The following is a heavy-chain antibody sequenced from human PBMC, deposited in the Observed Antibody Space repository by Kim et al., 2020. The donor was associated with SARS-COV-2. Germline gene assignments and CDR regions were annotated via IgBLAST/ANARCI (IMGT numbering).Heavy chain of an antibody. J-gene: IGHJ6*04. CDR1: GGSISSGGYY. CDR3: ARDARYFDLLLAGGYNFCVMDV. Sequence: SETLSLTCTVSGGSISSGGYYWSWIRQDPGKGLEWIGYIQYSGSTYYNPSLKSRVIISVDTSKNQFSLKLSSVTAADTAVYYCARDARYFDLLLAGGYNFCVMDVWGEGTTVTVSS. V-gene: IGHV4-31*03. CDR2: IQYSGST. D-gene: IGHD3-9*01.